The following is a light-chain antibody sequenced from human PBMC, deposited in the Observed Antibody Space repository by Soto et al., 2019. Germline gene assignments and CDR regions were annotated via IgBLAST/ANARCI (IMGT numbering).Light chain of an antibody. CDR1: QGIGTS. CDR3: QQLDAYPFT. V-gene: IGKV1-13*02. J-gene: IGKJ3*01. CDR2: DAS. Sequence: AIQLTQSPSSLSTSVGDRVTITCRASQGIGTSLAWYQQKPGKAPRLLIYDASSLQSGVPSRFSGSGSGTDFTLTISSLQPADFATYYCQQLDAYPFTFGPGTKVDIK.